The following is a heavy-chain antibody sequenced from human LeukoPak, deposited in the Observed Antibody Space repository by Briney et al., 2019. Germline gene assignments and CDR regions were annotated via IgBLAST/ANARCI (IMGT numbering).Heavy chain of an antibody. J-gene: IGHJ4*02. V-gene: IGHV1-69*05. Sequence: LVKVSCKASGGTFSSYAISWVRQAPGQGLEWMGGIIPIFGTANYAQKFQGRVTITTDESTSTAYMELSSLRSEDTAAYYCARVGGAARSYFDYWGQGTLVTVSS. D-gene: IGHD6-6*01. CDR3: ARVGGAARSYFDY. CDR2: IIPIFGTA. CDR1: GGTFSSYA.